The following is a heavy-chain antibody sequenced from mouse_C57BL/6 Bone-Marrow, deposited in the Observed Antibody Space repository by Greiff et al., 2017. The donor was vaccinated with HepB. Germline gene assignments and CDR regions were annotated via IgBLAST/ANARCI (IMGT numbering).Heavy chain of an antibody. V-gene: IGHV2-5*01. CDR3: AKGNYYGSSPLWFAY. J-gene: IGHJ3*01. Sequence: VKLVESGPGLVQPSQSLSITCTVSGFSLTSYGVHWVRQSPGKGLEWLGVIWRGGSTDYNAAFMSRLSITKDNSKSQVFFKMNSLQADDTAIYYCAKGNYYGSSPLWFAYWGQGTLVTVSA. CDR2: IWRGGST. D-gene: IGHD1-1*01. CDR1: GFSLTSYG.